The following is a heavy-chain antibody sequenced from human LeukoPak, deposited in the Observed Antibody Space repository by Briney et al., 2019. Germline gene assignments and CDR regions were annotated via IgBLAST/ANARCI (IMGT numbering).Heavy chain of an antibody. CDR3: ARRSGIYDYVWGSYRYTTPFDY. V-gene: IGHV1-2*02. J-gene: IGHJ4*02. CDR2: INPNSGGT. D-gene: IGHD3-16*02. CDR1: GYTFTGYY. Sequence: ASVKVSCKASGYTFTGYYMHWVRQAPGQRLEWMGWINPNSGGTNYAQKFQGRVTMTRDTSISTAYMELSRLRSDDTAVYYCARRSGIYDYVWGSYRYTTPFDYWGQGTLVTVSS.